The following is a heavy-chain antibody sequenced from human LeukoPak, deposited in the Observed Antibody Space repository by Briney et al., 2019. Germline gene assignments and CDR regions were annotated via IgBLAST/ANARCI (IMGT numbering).Heavy chain of an antibody. D-gene: IGHD5-12*01. V-gene: IGHV1-2*02. CDR3: AKDRYGDYEAPFHYYMDA. J-gene: IGHJ6*03. CDR2: INPNSGVT. CDR1: GGTFSSYA. Sequence: ASVKVSCKASGGTFSSYAISWVRQAPGQGLEWMGWINPNSGVTNYAQKLQGRVTITRDTSIDTAYVQLSRLRSDDTAVYYCAKDRYGDYEAPFHYYMDAWGRGTTVTVSS.